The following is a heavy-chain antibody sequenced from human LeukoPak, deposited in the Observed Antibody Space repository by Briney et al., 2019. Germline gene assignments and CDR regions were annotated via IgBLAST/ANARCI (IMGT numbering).Heavy chain of an antibody. CDR1: GFTFSDYY. Sequence: PGGSLRLSCAASGFTFSDYYMSWIRQAPGKGLEWVSYISSSGSTIYYADSVKGRFTISRDNAKNSLYLQMNSLRAEDTAVYYCARDTYYYGSGSTPPRDALDIWGQGTMVTVSS. CDR3: ARDTYYYGSGSTPPRDALDI. CDR2: ISSSGSTI. V-gene: IGHV3-11*01. D-gene: IGHD3-10*01. J-gene: IGHJ3*02.